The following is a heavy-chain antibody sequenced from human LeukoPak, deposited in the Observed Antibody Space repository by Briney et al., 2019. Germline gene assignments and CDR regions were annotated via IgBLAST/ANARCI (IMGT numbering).Heavy chain of an antibody. CDR3: AKGLHGGVGYGVDV. CDR1: GFTFSSYA. J-gene: IGHJ6*02. D-gene: IGHD3-16*01. V-gene: IGHV3-23*01. Sequence: GGSLRLSCAASGFTFSSYAMSWVRQAPGKGLEWVSSISGTGGRTYSADSVKGRFTISRDNSKNTLYLQMKNLRVEHTAVYYCAKGLHGGVGYGVDVWGQGTTVSVSS. CDR2: ISGTGGRT.